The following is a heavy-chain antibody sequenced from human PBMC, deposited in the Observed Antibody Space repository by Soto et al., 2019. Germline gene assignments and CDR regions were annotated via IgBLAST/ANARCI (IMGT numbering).Heavy chain of an antibody. D-gene: IGHD3-22*01. V-gene: IGHV3-48*03. Sequence: PGGSLRLSCAASGFTFSSYEMMWVRQAPGKGLEWVSFIHNSRGTTYYADSVKGRFTISRDIAQNSLYLQMNSLRAEDTAVYYCVTSLSGYYYSYWGQGTLVTVSS. J-gene: IGHJ4*02. CDR3: VTSLSGYYYSY. CDR2: IHNSRGTT. CDR1: GFTFSSYE.